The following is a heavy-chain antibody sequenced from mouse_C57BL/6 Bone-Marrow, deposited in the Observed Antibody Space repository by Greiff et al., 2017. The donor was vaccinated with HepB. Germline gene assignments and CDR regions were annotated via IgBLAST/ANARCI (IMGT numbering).Heavy chain of an antibody. CDR2: ISNLAYSI. CDR1: GFTFSDYG. Sequence: EVQGVESGGGLVQPGGSLKLSCAASGFTFSDYGMAWVRQAPRKGPEWVAFISNLAYSIYYADTVTGRFTIARENAKNTLYLERSSLRSEDTAMYYWARKGDYYGSSYWYFDVWGTGTTVTVSS. CDR3: ARKGDYYGSSYWYFDV. D-gene: IGHD1-1*01. J-gene: IGHJ1*03. V-gene: IGHV5-15*01.